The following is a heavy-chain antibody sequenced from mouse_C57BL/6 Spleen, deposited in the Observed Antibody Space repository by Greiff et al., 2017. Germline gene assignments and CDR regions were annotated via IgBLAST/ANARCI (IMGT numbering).Heavy chain of an antibody. CDR1: GFNIKDDY. D-gene: IGHD1-1*02. V-gene: IGHV14-4*01. CDR3: SLSPWFAY. J-gene: IGHJ3*01. CDR2: IDPENGDT. Sequence: VQLQQSGAELVRPGASVKLSCTASGFNIKDDYMHWVKQRPEQGLEWIGWIDPENGDTEYASKFQGKATITADTSSNTAYLQLSSLTSEDTAVYYCSLSPWFAYWGQGTLVTVSA.